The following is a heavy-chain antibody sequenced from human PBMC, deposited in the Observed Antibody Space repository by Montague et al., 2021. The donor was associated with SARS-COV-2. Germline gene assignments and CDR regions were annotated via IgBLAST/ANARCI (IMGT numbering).Heavy chain of an antibody. J-gene: IGHJ6*02. CDR2: ISSSGSTI. Sequence: SLRLSCAASGFTFSNYEMNWVRQAPGKGLEWVLYISSSGSTIYYADSVKGRFTISRDNAQNSLYLRMNRLRAEDTGVYYCARDRGYGDFYYYGMDVWGQGTTVTVSS. V-gene: IGHV3-48*03. CDR1: GFTFSNYE. D-gene: IGHD3-10*01. CDR3: ARDRGYGDFYYYGMDV.